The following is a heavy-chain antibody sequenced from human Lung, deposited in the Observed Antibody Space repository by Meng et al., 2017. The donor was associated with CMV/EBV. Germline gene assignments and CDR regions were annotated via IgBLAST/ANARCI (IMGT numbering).Heavy chain of an antibody. J-gene: IGHJ5*02. D-gene: IGHD6-13*01. Sequence: GGSLRLXCKASGHTFTSYGISWVRQAPGQGLEWMGWISAYNGNTNYAQKLQGRVTMTTDTSTSTAYMELRSLRSDDTAVYYCAGAAAAGTNWVDPLGQGTLVTVSS. CDR2: ISAYNGNT. CDR3: AGAAAAGTNWVDP. CDR1: GHTFTSYG. V-gene: IGHV1-18*01.